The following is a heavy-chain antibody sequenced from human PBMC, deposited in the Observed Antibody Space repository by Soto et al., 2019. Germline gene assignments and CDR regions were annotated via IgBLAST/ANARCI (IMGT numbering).Heavy chain of an antibody. CDR1: GYTFTSYY. Sequence: GASVKVSCKASGYTFTSYYMHWVRQAPGQGLEWMGIINPSGGSTKYAQKFQGRVTMTRDTSTSTVYMELSSLKSEDTAVYYCVRDRVATTYRFDYWGQGTLVTVSS. V-gene: IGHV1-46*01. D-gene: IGHD5-12*01. CDR3: VRDRVATTYRFDY. J-gene: IGHJ4*02. CDR2: INPSGGST.